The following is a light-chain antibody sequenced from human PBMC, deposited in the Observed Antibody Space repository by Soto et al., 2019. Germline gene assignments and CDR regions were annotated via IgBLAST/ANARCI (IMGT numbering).Light chain of an antibody. Sequence: QSVLSQPPSASGTPGQRVIISCSGSNSNIGRNTVNWYQLLPGTAPKLLIYTNNQQPSGVPDRFSASKSGTSASLAISGLQSEDEADYYCAAWDASLNGPVFGGGTKLTVL. V-gene: IGLV1-44*01. CDR1: NSNIGRNT. CDR3: AAWDASLNGPV. J-gene: IGLJ2*01. CDR2: TNN.